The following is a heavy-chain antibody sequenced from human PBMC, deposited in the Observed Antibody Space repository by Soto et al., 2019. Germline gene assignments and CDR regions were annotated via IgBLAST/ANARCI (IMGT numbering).Heavy chain of an antibody. CDR3: ARVRSDYSNYYYYYYGMDV. V-gene: IGHV4-59*01. Sequence: PSETLSLTCTVSGGSISSYYWSWIRQPPGKGLEWIGYIYHSGSTDYNPSLKSRVTISIDTSKNQFSLKLSSVTAADTAVYYCARVRSDYSNYYYYYYGMDVWGQGXTVTVSS. D-gene: IGHD4-4*01. CDR2: IYHSGST. J-gene: IGHJ6*02. CDR1: GGSISSYY.